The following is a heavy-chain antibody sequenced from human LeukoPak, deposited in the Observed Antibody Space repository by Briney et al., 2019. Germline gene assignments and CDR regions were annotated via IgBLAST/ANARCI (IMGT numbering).Heavy chain of an antibody. CDR2: ISSSSSYI. CDR3: ASRGVIINYFDY. CDR1: GFTFSSYS. J-gene: IGHJ4*02. D-gene: IGHD3-10*01. V-gene: IGHV3-21*01. Sequence: GGSLRLSCAASGFTFSSYSMNWVRQAPGKGLEWVSPISSSSSYIYYADSVKGRFTISRDNAKNSLYLQMNSLRAEDTAVYYCASRGVIINYFDYWGQGTLVTVSS.